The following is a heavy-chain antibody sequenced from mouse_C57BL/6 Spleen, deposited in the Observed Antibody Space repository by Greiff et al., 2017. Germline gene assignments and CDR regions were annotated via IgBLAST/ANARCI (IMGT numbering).Heavy chain of an antibody. CDR3: ARERDYYGSSFDY. J-gene: IGHJ2*01. V-gene: IGHV3-6*01. Sequence: ESGPGLVKPSQSLSLTCSVTGYSITSGYYWNWIRQFPGNQLEWMGYISYDGSNNYNPSPKNPISITRDTSKNQLFLKLNSGTTEDTATYYCARERDYYGSSFDYWGQGTTLTVSS. CDR2: ISYDGSN. D-gene: IGHD1-1*01. CDR1: GYSITSGYY.